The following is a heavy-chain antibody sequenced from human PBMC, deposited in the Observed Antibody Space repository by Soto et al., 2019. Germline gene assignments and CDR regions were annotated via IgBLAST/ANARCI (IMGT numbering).Heavy chain of an antibody. CDR3: ARDRIVGTSYFDY. CDR1: CGSITSFY. D-gene: IGHD1-26*01. J-gene: IGHJ4*02. V-gene: IGHV4-4*07. CDR2: IYSSGTT. Sequence: SETLSLTCTVSCGSITSFYWSWIRQPAGKGLEWIGRIYSSGTTNYNPSLKSRVTMSVDTSKNQVSLNLRSVTAADTAVYYCARDRIVGTSYFDYWGQGTLVTVSS.